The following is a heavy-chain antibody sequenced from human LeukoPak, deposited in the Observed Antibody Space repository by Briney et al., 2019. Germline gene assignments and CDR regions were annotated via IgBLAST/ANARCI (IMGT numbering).Heavy chain of an antibody. Sequence: GGSLRLSCAASGFTFSSYWMHWVRQAPGKGLVWVSRINSDGSSTNYADSVKGRFTVSRDNAKNTLYLQMNSLRAEDTAVYYCARAQWLDSFDYWGQGTLVTVSS. D-gene: IGHD6-19*01. CDR1: GFTFSSYW. V-gene: IGHV3-74*01. CDR2: INSDGSST. CDR3: ARAQWLDSFDY. J-gene: IGHJ4*02.